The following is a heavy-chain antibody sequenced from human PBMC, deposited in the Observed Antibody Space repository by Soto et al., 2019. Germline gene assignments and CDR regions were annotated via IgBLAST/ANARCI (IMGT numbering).Heavy chain of an antibody. CDR2: GTATADSA. CDR3: ARGRYYDTPHDL. V-gene: IGHV3-23*01. Sequence: GSLRHSRIPLGYNFDASAMSWVRQAPGKGLEWVSAGTATADSAYYTDSVRGRFIITRDNSDNMLYLQMSSLRVEDTAIYFCARGRYYDTPHDLWGR. CDR1: GYNFDASA. D-gene: IGHD3-10*01. J-gene: IGHJ2*01.